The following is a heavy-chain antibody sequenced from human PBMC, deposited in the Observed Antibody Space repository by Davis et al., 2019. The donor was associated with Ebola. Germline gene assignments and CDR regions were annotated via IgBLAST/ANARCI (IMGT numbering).Heavy chain of an antibody. CDR3: AKGTTMTY. CDR1: GFTFSTYS. D-gene: IGHD3-22*01. J-gene: IGHJ4*02. CDR2: ISYDGSNK. Sequence: GGSLRLSCAASGFTFSTYSMSWVRQAPGKGLEWVAVISYDGSNKYYADSVKGRFTISRDNSKNTLYLQMNSLRAEDTAVYYCAKGTTMTYWGQGTLVTVSS. V-gene: IGHV3-30*18.